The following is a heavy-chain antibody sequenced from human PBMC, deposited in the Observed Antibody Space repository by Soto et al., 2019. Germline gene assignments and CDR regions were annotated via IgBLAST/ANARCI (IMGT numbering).Heavy chain of an antibody. V-gene: IGHV3-33*06. CDR1: GFTFSSYG. D-gene: IGHD2-2*03. J-gene: IGHJ4*02. CDR3: AKNGFQSYFDY. Sequence: GGSLRLSCAASGFTFSSYGMHWVRQAPGKGLEWVAVIWCDGSNTYYADSVKGRFTISRDNSKNTLYLQMNSLRAEDTAVYYCAKNGFQSYFDYWGQGTLVTVSS. CDR2: IWCDGSNT.